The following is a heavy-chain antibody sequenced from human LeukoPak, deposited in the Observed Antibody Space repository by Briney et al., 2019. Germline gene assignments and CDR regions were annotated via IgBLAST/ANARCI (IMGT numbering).Heavy chain of an antibody. V-gene: IGHV3-21*01. D-gene: IGHD6-13*01. CDR3: ARDLADSSSWYREGYYYYYGMDV. Sequence: GGSLRLSCAASGFTFSSYSMNWVRQAPGKGLEWVSSISSSSSYIYYADSVKGRFTISRDNAKNSLYLQMNSLRAEDTAVYYCARDLADSSSWYREGYYYYYGMDVWGQGTTVTVSS. CDR2: ISSSSSYI. J-gene: IGHJ6*02. CDR1: GFTFSSYS.